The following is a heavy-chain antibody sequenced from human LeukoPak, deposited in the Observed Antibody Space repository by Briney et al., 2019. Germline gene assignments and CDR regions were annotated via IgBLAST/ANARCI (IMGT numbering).Heavy chain of an antibody. CDR2: ISSGTSTT. D-gene: IGHD3-22*01. Sequence: GGSLRLSCAASGFTFSDYSMSWIRQAPGKGLEWVSYISSGTSTTYYSDSVKGRFTISRDNSKNTLYLQMNSLRAEDTAVYYCARKTDSSGSGDYWGQGTLVTVSS. V-gene: IGHV3-11*01. CDR1: GFTFSDYS. CDR3: ARKTDSSGSGDY. J-gene: IGHJ4*02.